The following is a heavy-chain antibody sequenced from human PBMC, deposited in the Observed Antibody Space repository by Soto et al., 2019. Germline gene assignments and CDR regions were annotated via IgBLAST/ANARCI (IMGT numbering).Heavy chain of an antibody. J-gene: IGHJ4*02. CDR3: AREADDLYFDY. CDR2: ISSSSSYI. D-gene: IGHD3-3*01. V-gene: IGHV3-21*01. CDR1: GFTFSSYS. Sequence: GGSLRLSCAASGFTFSSYSMNWVRQAPGKGLEWVSSISSSSSYIYYADSVKGRFTISRDSAKNSLYLQMNSLRAEDTAVYYCAREADDLYFDYWGQGTLVTVSS.